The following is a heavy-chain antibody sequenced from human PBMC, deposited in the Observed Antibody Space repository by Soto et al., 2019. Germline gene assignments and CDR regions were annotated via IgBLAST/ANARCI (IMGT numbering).Heavy chain of an antibody. CDR3: ARAGLLWFGELLNYFDY. J-gene: IGHJ4*02. CDR1: GDSVSSNSAA. D-gene: IGHD3-10*01. Sequence: PSQTLSLTCAISGDSVSSNSAAWNWIRQSPSRGLEWLGRTYYRSKWYNDYAVSVKSRITINPDTSKNQFSLQLNSVTPEDTAVYYCARAGLLWFGELLNYFDYWGQGTLVTVSS. V-gene: IGHV6-1*01. CDR2: TYYRSKWYN.